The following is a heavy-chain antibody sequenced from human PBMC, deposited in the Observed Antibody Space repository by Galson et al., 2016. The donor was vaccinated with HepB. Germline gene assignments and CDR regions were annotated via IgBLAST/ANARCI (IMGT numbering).Heavy chain of an antibody. V-gene: IGHV1-24*01. Sequence: SVKVSCKVSGYTLTELSIHWVRQAPGKGLAWMGGFDPEDGETIYAQNFQGRVTMTEDTSTDIAYMELSSLRSEDTAVYYCATVDGSSDWSSDFWGQGTLVTVSS. CDR2: FDPEDGET. CDR3: ATVDGSSDWSSDF. CDR1: GYTLTELS. J-gene: IGHJ4*02. D-gene: IGHD6-19*01.